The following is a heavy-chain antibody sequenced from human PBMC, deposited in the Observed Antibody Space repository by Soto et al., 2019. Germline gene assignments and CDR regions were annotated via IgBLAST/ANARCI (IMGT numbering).Heavy chain of an antibody. CDR3: ARGSGLGDIVVVPAAWNFDY. Sequence: QLQLQESGPGLVKPSETLSLTCTVSGGSISSSSYYWGWIRQPPGKGLEWIGSIYYSGSTYYNPSLKSRVTISVDTSKNQFSLKLSSVTAADTAVYYCARGSGLGDIVVVPAAWNFDYWGQGTLVTVSS. CDR2: IYYSGST. D-gene: IGHD2-2*01. V-gene: IGHV4-39*01. CDR1: GGSISSSSYY. J-gene: IGHJ4*02.